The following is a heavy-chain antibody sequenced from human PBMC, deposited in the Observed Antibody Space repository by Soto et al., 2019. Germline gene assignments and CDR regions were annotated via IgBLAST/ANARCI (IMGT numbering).Heavy chain of an antibody. CDR1: GGSISSSSYY. J-gene: IGHJ4*02. CDR3: ARHGDKQWLSYYFDY. D-gene: IGHD6-19*01. CDR2: IYYSGST. Sequence: SETLSLTCTVSGGSISSSSYYWGWIRQPPGKGLEWIGSIYYSGSTYYNPSLKSRVTISVDTSKNQFSLKLSSVTAADTAVYYCARHGDKQWLSYYFDYWGQGTLVPSPQ. V-gene: IGHV4-39*01.